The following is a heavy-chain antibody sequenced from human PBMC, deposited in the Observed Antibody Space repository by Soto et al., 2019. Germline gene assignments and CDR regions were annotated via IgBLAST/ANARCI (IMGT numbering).Heavy chain of an antibody. D-gene: IGHD2-15*01. Sequence: AXXXFTXSXAWMNWXXQAPGXGLEWVGRIKSKTDGGTTDYAAPVKGRFXXXXXXXXXXXXXXMNSLKTEDTAVYYCTIDVVQFLHWGQGTLVTVXS. CDR1: XFTXSXAW. V-gene: IGHV3-15*07. CDR2: IKSKTDGGTT. J-gene: IGHJ1*01. CDR3: TIDVVQFLH.